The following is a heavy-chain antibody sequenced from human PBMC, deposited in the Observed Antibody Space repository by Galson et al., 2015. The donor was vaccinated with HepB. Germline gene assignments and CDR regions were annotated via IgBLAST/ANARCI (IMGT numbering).Heavy chain of an antibody. J-gene: IGHJ4*02. CDR1: GFTFSDSG. Sequence: SLRLSCAASGFTFSDSGMHWVRQAPGKGLEWVGRMRSKANNYATAYAASVKGRFIVSRDDSKNTAYLQMNSLKAEDTAVYYCSRLSFDRSTYYLDYWGQGILVTVSS. CDR2: MRSKANNYAT. V-gene: IGHV3-73*01. CDR3: SRLSFDRSTYYLDY. D-gene: IGHD3-22*01.